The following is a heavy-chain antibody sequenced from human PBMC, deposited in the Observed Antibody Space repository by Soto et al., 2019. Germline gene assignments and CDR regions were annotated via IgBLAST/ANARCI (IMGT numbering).Heavy chain of an antibody. CDR2: IDNSGRT. V-gene: IGHV4-59*08. J-gene: IGHJ5*02. D-gene: IGHD3-22*01. CDR3: ARVGPWVTYYDDSSPYTFENWFEP. CDR1: VGSPSYYD. Sequence: PSETLSLTCTISVGSPSYYDWTLIRQRPGKGLEWIGNIDNSGRTTYNPSLKSRVTISVDTSNNQFSLILSSVTAADTAVYYCARVGPWVTYYDDSSPYTFENWFEPWGQGTMVTVSS.